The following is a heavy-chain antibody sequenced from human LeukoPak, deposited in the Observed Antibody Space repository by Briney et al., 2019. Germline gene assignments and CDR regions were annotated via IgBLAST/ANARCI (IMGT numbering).Heavy chain of an antibody. CDR3: ARWWGFDP. D-gene: IGHD2-15*01. V-gene: IGHV4-34*01. CDR1: GGSFSSYY. CDR2: INHSGST. J-gene: IGHJ5*02. Sequence: SETLSLTCAVYGGSFSSYYWSWIRQPPGKGLEWIGEINHSGSTSYKPSLKSRVTISLDTSKNQFSLRLSSVTAADTAVYYCARWWGFDPWGQGTLVTVSS.